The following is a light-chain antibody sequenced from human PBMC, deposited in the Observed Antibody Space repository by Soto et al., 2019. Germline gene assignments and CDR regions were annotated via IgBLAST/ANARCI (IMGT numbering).Light chain of an antibody. CDR3: MQNIDLPPT. V-gene: IGKV2D-29*01. Sequence: DVVMTQIPLSLSVTPGRAASISCKSSQTARHSDGRTYLYWYRQKPVQPPHLLIYEVSNRFSGVPERFSGSGSGTDFTLNISRVEADDVGVYYCMQNIDLPPTFVQGTKLEIK. CDR2: EVS. CDR1: QTARHSDGRTY. J-gene: IGKJ2*01.